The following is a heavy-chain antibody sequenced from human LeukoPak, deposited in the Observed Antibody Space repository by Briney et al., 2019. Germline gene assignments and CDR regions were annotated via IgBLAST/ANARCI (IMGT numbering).Heavy chain of an antibody. J-gene: IGHJ6*03. CDR2: IYTSGTT. V-gene: IGHV4-4*07. Sequence: SETLSLTCTVSGGSISSYYWSWIRQPAGKGLEWIGRIYTSGTTNYNPSLKSRVTISVDTSKNHFSLKLSSVTAADTAVYYCARGLYSNHYYFYYMDVWGKGTTVTVSS. CDR1: GGSISSYY. CDR3: ARGLYSNHYYFYYMDV. D-gene: IGHD4-11*01.